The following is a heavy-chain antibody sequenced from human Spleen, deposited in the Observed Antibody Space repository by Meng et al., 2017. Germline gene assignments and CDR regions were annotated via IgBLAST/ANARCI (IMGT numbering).Heavy chain of an antibody. Sequence: GESLKISCAASGFTFSNYWMSWVRQAPGKGLEWVSTISGSGGSTYYADSVKGRFTISRDNSKNTLYLQMNSLRAEDTAVYYCAKGAVGPGDTYYDFWSGYYGDAFDIWGQGTMVTVSS. J-gene: IGHJ3*02. CDR1: GFTFSNYW. CDR3: AKGAVGPGDTYYDFWSGYYGDAFDI. V-gene: IGHV3-23*01. D-gene: IGHD3-3*01. CDR2: ISGSGGST.